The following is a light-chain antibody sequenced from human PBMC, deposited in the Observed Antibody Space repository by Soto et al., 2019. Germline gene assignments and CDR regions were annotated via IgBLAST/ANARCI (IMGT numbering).Light chain of an antibody. CDR2: KVS. CDR3: MQATHWPPYT. CDR1: QGLVYSDGNTY. J-gene: IGKJ2*01. V-gene: IGKV2-30*01. Sequence: EVVMTQSPRNLPVTLGQPASLSCWSSQGLVYSDGNTYLNWFQQRPGHSPRRLLYKVSFRDSGVPDRFSGSGSGTAFTLPISRVEAVDVGTYYCMQATHWPPYTFGQGTKLEIK.